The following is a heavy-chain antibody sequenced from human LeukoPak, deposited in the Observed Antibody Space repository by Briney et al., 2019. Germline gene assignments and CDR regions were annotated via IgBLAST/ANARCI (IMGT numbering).Heavy chain of an antibody. D-gene: IGHD6-6*01. CDR2: IKRDGSEK. V-gene: IGHV3-7*01. Sequence: GGSLRLSCAASGFTFSSYWMSWVRQAPGKGLEWVANIKRDGSEKYYVDSVKGRFTISRDNAKNSLYLQMNSLRAEDTAVYYCARPPYSSSSDYWGQGTLVTVSS. CDR3: ARPPYSSSSDY. J-gene: IGHJ4*02. CDR1: GFTFSSYW.